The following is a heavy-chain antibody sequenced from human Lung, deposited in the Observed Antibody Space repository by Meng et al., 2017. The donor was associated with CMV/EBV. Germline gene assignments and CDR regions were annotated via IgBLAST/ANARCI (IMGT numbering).Heavy chain of an antibody. CDR1: GFSFSTYA. D-gene: IGHD1/OR15-1a*01. CDR3: APSAGSEQGYGMDV. V-gene: IGHV3-23*03. Sequence: GGSLTLSCAASGFSFSTYAMCWVRQAPGKVLEWVSLIYTCSSRPHYADAVKGRFTITRDNSKNTLFLQMSDLRADDTALYCCAPSAGSEQGYGMDVWGRGTTVTVSS. J-gene: IGHJ6*02. CDR2: IYTCSSRP.